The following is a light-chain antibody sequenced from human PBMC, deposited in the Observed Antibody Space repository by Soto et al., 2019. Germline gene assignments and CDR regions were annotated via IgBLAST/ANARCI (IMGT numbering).Light chain of an antibody. V-gene: IGKV1-5*03. J-gene: IGKJ5*01. CDR2: KAS. Sequence: IQMPQSPSTLSASVGDRVTITCRASQTISSWLAWYQQKPGKAPKLLIYKASNLESGVPSRFSGSGSGTEFTLTISSLQPDDFATYYCQQYNYYPTFGQGTRLE. CDR1: QTISSW. CDR3: QQYNYYPT.